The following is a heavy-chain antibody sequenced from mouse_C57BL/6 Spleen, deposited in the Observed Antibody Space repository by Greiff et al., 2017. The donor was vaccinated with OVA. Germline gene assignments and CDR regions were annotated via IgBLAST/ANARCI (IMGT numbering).Heavy chain of an antibody. J-gene: IGHJ2*01. D-gene: IGHD1-1*01. Sequence: QVQLQQSGAELAKPGASVKLSCKASGYTFTSYWMHWVKQRPGQGLEWIGYINPSSGYTQYNQKFKDKATLTADKSSSIAYMQLSSLTYEDSAVYYCASGTTVVAPDYWGQGTTLTVSS. CDR1: GYTFTSYW. CDR2: INPSSGYT. CDR3: ASGTTVVAPDY. V-gene: IGHV1-7*01.